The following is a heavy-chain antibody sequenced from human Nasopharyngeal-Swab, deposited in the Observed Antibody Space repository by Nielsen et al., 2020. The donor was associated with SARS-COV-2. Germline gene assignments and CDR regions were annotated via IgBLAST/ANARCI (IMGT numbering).Heavy chain of an antibody. D-gene: IGHD1-26*01. CDR3: AKPMAGSYPDAFDI. CDR1: GFTFSSYG. Sequence: GESLKISCAASGFTFSSYGMHWVRQAPGKGLEWVAVVSYDGSNEYYADSVKGRFTISRDNSKNTLYLQMNSLRAEDTAVYYCAKPMAGSYPDAFDIWGQGTMVTVSS. V-gene: IGHV3-30*18. CDR2: VSYDGSNE. J-gene: IGHJ3*02.